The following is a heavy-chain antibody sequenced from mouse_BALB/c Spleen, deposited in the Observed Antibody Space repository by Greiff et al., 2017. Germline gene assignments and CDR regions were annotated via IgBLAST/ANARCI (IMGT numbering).Heavy chain of an antibody. V-gene: IGHV5-17*02. CDR3: GGCSSYLDY. CDR1: GFTFSSFG. J-gene: IGHJ2*01. D-gene: IGHD1-1*01. Sequence: EVQLVESGGGLVQPGGSRKLSCAASGFTFSSFGMHWVRQAPEKGLEWVAYISSGSSTIYYADTVKGRFTISRDNPKNTLFLQMTSLRSEDTAMYYCGGCSSYLDYWGQGTTLTVSS. CDR2: ISSGSSTI.